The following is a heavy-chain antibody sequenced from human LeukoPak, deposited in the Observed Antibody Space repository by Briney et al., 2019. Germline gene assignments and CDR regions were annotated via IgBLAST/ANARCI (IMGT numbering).Heavy chain of an antibody. CDR2: IYTSGST. CDR1: GGSISSYY. CDR3: ARGRPQAAAGTLSPYYYGMDV. V-gene: IGHV4-4*07. D-gene: IGHD6-13*01. J-gene: IGHJ6*02. Sequence: PSETLSLTCTVSGGSISSYYWSWIRQPAGKGLEWIGRIYTSGSTNYNPSLKSRVTMSVDTSKNQFSLKLSSVTAADTAVYYCARGRPQAAAGTLSPYYYGMDVWGQGTTVTVSS.